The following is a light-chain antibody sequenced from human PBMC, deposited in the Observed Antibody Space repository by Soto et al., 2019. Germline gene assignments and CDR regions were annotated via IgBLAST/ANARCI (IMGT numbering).Light chain of an antibody. CDR1: QSISGD. CDR3: QQSFSTLHT. Sequence: DIQMTQSPSSLSASVGDRVTITCRASQSISGDLNWYQQKPGKAPMVLISAASTLHNGVPSMFSGRGYGTDFTLTISSLQPDDFATYYCQQSFSTLHTLGGWTTVDTK. V-gene: IGKV1-39*01. J-gene: IGKJ4*01. CDR2: AAS.